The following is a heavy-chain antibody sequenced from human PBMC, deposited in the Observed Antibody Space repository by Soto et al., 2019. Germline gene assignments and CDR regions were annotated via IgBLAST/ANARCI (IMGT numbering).Heavy chain of an antibody. CDR1: GYTFTSYD. V-gene: IGHV1-8*01. Sequence: QVQLVQSGAEVKKPGASVKVSCKASGYTFTSYDINWVRQATGQGLEWMGWMNPNSGNTGYAQKFQGGVTMTRNTSRSTAYMELSSLRSEDTAVYYCARERGSGSYYTPWFDPWGQGTLVTVSS. D-gene: IGHD3-10*01. CDR3: ARERGSGSYYTPWFDP. CDR2: MNPNSGNT. J-gene: IGHJ5*02.